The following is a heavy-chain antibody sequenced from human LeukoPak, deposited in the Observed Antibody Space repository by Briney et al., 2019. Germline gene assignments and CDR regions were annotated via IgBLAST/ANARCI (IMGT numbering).Heavy chain of an antibody. J-gene: IGHJ6*03. CDR2: INHSGST. CDR3: ARGVTTRYYYYYMDV. Sequence: SETLSLTCAVYGGSFSGYYWSWIRQPPGKGLEWNGEINHSGSTNYNPSLKSRVTISVDTSKNQFSLKLSSVTAADTAVYYCARGVTTRYYYYYMDVWGKGTTVTVSS. V-gene: IGHV4-34*01. D-gene: IGHD4-17*01. CDR1: GGSFSGYY.